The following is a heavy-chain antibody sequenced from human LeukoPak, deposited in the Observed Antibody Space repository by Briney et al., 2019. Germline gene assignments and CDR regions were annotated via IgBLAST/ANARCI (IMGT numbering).Heavy chain of an antibody. CDR3: AKGRAGYYATY. D-gene: IGHD3-22*01. J-gene: IGHJ4*02. CDR1: GFTFSSYA. Sequence: GGFLRLSCAASGFTFSSYAMSWVRQAPGEGLEGVSAISGSGGSTYYADSVKGRFTISRDNSKNTLYLQMNSLRAEDTAVYYCAKGRAGYYATYWGQGTLVTVSS. V-gene: IGHV3-23*01. CDR2: ISGSGGST.